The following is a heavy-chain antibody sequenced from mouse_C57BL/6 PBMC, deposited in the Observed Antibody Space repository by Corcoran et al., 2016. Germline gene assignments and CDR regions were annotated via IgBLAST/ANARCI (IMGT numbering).Heavy chain of an antibody. V-gene: IGHV1-76*01. CDR2: IYPGSGNT. CDR1: GYTFTDYY. Sequence: QVQLKQSGAELVRPGASVKLSCKASGYTFTDYYINWVKQRPGQGLEWIARIYPGSGNTYYNEKFKGKATLTAEKSSSTAYMQLSSLTSEDSAVYLCARSADGYPDYWGQGTTLTVSS. D-gene: IGHD2-3*01. J-gene: IGHJ2*01. CDR3: ARSADGYPDY.